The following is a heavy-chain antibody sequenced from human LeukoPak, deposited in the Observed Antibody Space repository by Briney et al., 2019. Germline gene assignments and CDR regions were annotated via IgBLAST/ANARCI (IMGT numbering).Heavy chain of an antibody. J-gene: IGHJ3*02. Sequence: GGSLRLSCAASGFTLSSYSMNWVRQAPGKGLEWVSYISSSSSTIYYADSVKGRFTISRDNAKNSLYLQMNSLRAEDTAVYYCARDRDDILTGYSPDAFDIWGQGTMVTVSS. V-gene: IGHV3-48*01. CDR1: GFTLSSYS. CDR2: ISSSSSTI. CDR3: ARDRDDILTGYSPDAFDI. D-gene: IGHD3-9*01.